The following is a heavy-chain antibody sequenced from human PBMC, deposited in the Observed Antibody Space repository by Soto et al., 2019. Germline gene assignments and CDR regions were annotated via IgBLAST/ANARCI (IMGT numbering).Heavy chain of an antibody. J-gene: IGHJ4*02. Sequence: SETLSLTCAVSGGSISSGDYSWNWIRQPPGKGLEWIGYIYYGGSTYYNPSLQCRVTMSVDRPRNQFSLKLNSVTAADTAVYYCARVRREYDNSGPVDYWGQGTLVTVSS. CDR3: ARVRREYDNSGPVDY. CDR1: GGSISSGDYS. CDR2: IYYGGST. D-gene: IGHD3-22*01. V-gene: IGHV4-30-2*01.